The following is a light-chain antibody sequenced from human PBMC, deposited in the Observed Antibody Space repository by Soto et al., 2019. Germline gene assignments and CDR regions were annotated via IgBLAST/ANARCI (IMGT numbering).Light chain of an antibody. CDR1: QSVSSSC. Sequence: EVVLTQSPGTLSLSPGERATLSCRASQSVSSSCLAWYQQKPGQAPRLLIYGASSRATGIPDRFSGSGSGTDFALTISRLEPEDFAVYYYQQYGTSSLTFGGGTKVEIK. CDR2: GAS. J-gene: IGKJ4*01. V-gene: IGKV3-20*01. CDR3: QQYGTSSLT.